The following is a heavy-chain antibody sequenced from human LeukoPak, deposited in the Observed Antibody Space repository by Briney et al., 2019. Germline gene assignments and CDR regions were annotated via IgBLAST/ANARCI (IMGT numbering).Heavy chain of an antibody. CDR2: ISSDGSST. J-gene: IGHJ4*02. V-gene: IGHV3-74*03. CDR1: GFTFRNHW. Sequence: GGSLRLSCAASGFTFRNHWMHWVRQTPGKGLVWVSRISSDGSSTTYADSVKGRFTISRDNAKNTLYLQMNSLSAEDTAMYYCARDQRVTGRPDIDYWGQGTLVIVSS. D-gene: IGHD6-6*01. CDR3: ARDQRVTGRPDIDY.